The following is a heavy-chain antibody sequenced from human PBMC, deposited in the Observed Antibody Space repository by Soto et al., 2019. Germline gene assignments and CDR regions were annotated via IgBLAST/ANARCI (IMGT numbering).Heavy chain of an antibody. CDR1: GFTFSSYG. CDR3: AKDGLSLGYFDY. Sequence: GGSLRLSCAASGFTFSSYGMHWVRQAPGKGLEWVAVISYDGSNKYYADSVKGRFTISRDNSKNTLYLQMNSLRAEDTAVYYCAKDGLSLGYFDYWGQGTLVTVSS. CDR2: ISYDGSNK. J-gene: IGHJ4*02. D-gene: IGHD7-27*01. V-gene: IGHV3-30*18.